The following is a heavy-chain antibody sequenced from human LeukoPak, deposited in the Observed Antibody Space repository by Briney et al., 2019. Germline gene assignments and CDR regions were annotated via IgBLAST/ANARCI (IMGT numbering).Heavy chain of an antibody. Sequence: SETLSLTCTVFGSSINSVYSWGWSRKPPGKGGEWIGSINHNGKTYYNSSLKSRVTISVHTTKRTFSLKLSSVTAADTAVYYCASYKTYYDSSGNPFDYWGQGTLVTVSS. CDR2: INHNGKT. CDR3: ASYKTYYDSSGNPFDY. CDR1: GSSINSVYS. J-gene: IGHJ4*02. V-gene: IGHV4-38-2*02. D-gene: IGHD3-22*01.